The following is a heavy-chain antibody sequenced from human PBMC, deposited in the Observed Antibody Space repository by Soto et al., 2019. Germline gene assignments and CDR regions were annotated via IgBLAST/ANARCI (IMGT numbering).Heavy chain of an antibody. CDR1: GGTFSSYA. Sequence: GASVKVSCKASGGTFSSYAISWVRQAPGQGLEWMGGIIPIFGTANYAQKFQGRVTITADESTSTAYMELSSLRSEDTAVYYCARVYYYDSSGYYRGNNYYYGMDVWGQGTTVTVSS. CDR2: IIPIFGTA. D-gene: IGHD3-22*01. J-gene: IGHJ6*02. V-gene: IGHV1-69*13. CDR3: ARVYYYDSSGYYRGNNYYYGMDV.